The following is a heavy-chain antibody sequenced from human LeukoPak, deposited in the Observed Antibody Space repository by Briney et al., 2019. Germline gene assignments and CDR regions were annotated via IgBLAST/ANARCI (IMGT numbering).Heavy chain of an antibody. Sequence: PGGSLRLSCAASGFTFSSYAMSWVRQAPGKGLEWVSAISGSGGSTYYADSVKGRFIISRDNSKNTLYLQMNSLRAEDTAVYYCAKATRITMIVVVIGRGYYFDYWGQGTLVTVSS. CDR2: ISGSGGST. CDR1: GFTFSSYA. V-gene: IGHV3-23*01. CDR3: AKATRITMIVVVIGRGYYFDY. J-gene: IGHJ4*02. D-gene: IGHD3-22*01.